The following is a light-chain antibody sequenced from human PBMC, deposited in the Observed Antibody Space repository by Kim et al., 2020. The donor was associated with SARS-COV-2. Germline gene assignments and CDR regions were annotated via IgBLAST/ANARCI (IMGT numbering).Light chain of an antibody. J-gene: IGKJ3*01. V-gene: IGKV1-27*01. CDR3: QKYDSAPST. Sequence: SASVGDRVTISCRASQGISTYLAWYQQKPGQVPKLLIYAASTLQSGVPSRFSGSGSGTDFTLTISSLQPEDVATYYCQKYDSAPSTFGPGTKWISN. CDR1: QGISTY. CDR2: AAS.